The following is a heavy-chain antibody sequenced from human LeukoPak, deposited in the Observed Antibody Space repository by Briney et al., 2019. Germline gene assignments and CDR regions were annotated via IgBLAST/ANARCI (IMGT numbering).Heavy chain of an antibody. J-gene: IGHJ4*02. CDR1: GFTFSSYA. Sequence: GGSLRLSCAASGFTFSSYAMHWVRQAPGKGLEYVSAISSNGGSTYYANSVKGRFTISRDNSKNTLYLQMGSLRAEDMAVYYCARVRPDYYDSSGYVDYWGQGTLVTVSS. CDR2: ISSNGGST. D-gene: IGHD3-22*01. V-gene: IGHV3-64*01. CDR3: ARVRPDYYDSSGYVDY.